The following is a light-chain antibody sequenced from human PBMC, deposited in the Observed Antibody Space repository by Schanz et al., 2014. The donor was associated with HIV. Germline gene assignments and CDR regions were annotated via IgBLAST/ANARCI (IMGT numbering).Light chain of an antibody. CDR2: DVT. Sequence: QSALTQPASVSGSPGQSITISCSGTSSDGGGYNYVSWYQQHPGKAPKLMIYDVTNRPSGVSNRFSGSKSGNTASLTISGLQAEDEADYYCSSYTSISTVFGSGTKLTVL. CDR1: SSDGGGYNY. CDR3: SSYTSISTV. J-gene: IGLJ1*01. V-gene: IGLV2-14*03.